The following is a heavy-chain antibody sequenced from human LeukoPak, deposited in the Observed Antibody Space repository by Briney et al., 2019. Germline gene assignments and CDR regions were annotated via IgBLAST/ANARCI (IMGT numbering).Heavy chain of an antibody. Sequence: QPGGSLRLSCAASRFTFSSYAMSWVRQAPEKGLDWVSVISGSAHKIRYADSVKGRFTISRDNSENIVYLQMNNLRVEDTAVYYCAGRPTGYSSGYIHWGQGTLVTVSS. CDR3: AGRPTGYSSGYIH. J-gene: IGHJ4*02. CDR1: RFTFSSYA. CDR2: ISGSAHKI. V-gene: IGHV3-23*01. D-gene: IGHD5-18*01.